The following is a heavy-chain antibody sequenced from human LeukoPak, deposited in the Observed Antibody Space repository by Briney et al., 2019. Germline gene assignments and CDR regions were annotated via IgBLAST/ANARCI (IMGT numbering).Heavy chain of an antibody. CDR1: GFTFSGSA. CDR2: IRSKANNYAT. CDR3: TRHPQDGYIIRGRYYYGMDV. V-gene: IGHV3-73*01. D-gene: IGHD5-24*01. Sequence: GGSLRLSCAASGFTFSGSAMHWVRQASGKGLEWVGRIRSKANNYATDYAASVKGRFTISRDDSRNTAYLQMNSLKTEDTAVYYCTRHPQDGYIIRGRYYYGMDVWGQGTTVTVSS. J-gene: IGHJ6*02.